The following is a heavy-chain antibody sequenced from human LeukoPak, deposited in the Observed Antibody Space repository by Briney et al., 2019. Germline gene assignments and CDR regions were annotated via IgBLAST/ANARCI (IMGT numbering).Heavy chain of an antibody. CDR2: MNPNSGNT. CDR1: GYTFTSYD. D-gene: IGHD6-13*01. Sequence: GASVKVSCKASGYTFTSYDINWVRQATGQGLEWMGWMNPNSGNTGYAQKFQGRVTMTRNTSISTAYMELSSLRSEDTAVYYCARGAYSSSWYGTWGNFDYWGQGTLVTVSS. CDR3: ARGAYSSSWYGTWGNFDY. J-gene: IGHJ4*02. V-gene: IGHV1-8*01.